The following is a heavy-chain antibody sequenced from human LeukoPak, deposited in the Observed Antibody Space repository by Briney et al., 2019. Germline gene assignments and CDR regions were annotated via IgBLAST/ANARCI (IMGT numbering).Heavy chain of an antibody. CDR2: IKQDGSEK. J-gene: IGHJ4*02. CDR1: GFTFSSSW. Sequence: PGGSLRLSYAASGFTFSSSWMNWVRQAPGKGLEWVANIKQDGSEKYYVDSVKARFTISRDNAKNSLYLQMNTLRAEDTAVYYCASLDYWGQGTLVTVSS. V-gene: IGHV3-7*01. CDR3: ASLDY.